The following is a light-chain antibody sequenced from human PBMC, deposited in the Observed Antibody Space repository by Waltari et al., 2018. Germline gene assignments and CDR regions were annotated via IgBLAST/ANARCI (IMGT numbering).Light chain of an antibody. CDR2: EVN. J-gene: IGLJ2*01. CDR1: SSYVGGSYS. Sequence: QSALTQPASVSGSPGQSITIPCPGTSSYVGGSYSVSWYQPHPGKAPNLMIYEVNNRPSGVSNRFSGSKSGNRASLTISGLQDEDEADYYCSSYSISSTLVVFGGGTQLTVL. V-gene: IGLV2-14*01. CDR3: SSYSISSTLVV.